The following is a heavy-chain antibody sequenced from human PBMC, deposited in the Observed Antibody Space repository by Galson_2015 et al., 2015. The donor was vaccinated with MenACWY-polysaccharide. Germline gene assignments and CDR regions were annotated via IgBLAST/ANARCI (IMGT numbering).Heavy chain of an antibody. CDR2: ISYDGNNK. Sequence: SLRLSCAASGFTFSSFDFSDYALPWVRQAPGKGLEWVAVISYDGNNKYYADPVKGRFTIARDNSKNTVYLQMHSLRAEDTAVYYCAKDRPLRGLTKFYYGMDVWGQGTTVTVSS. CDR3: AKDRPLRGLTKFYYGMDV. V-gene: IGHV3-30*18. CDR1: GFTFSSFD. J-gene: IGHJ6*02. D-gene: IGHD3-10*01.